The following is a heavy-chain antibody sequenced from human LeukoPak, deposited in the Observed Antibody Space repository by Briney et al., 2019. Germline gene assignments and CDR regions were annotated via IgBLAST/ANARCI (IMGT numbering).Heavy chain of an antibody. CDR1: GGSIRCYY. J-gene: IGHJ3*02. Sequence: SETLSLTCTVSGGSIRCYYWIWIRQPPGKGLDSIASIYYSGSTYYNPSLKSRVTISVDTSKNQFSLKLRSVTAADTAVYYCARVSLRFLEWLFHGAFDIWGQGTMVTVSS. D-gene: IGHD3-3*01. CDR2: IYYSGST. CDR3: ARVSLRFLEWLFHGAFDI. V-gene: IGHV4-59*12.